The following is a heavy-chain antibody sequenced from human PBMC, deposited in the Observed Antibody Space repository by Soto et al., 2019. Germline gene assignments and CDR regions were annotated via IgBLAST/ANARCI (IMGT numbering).Heavy chain of an antibody. D-gene: IGHD2-15*01. J-gene: IGHJ4*02. CDR3: ARAIVVGVAPPPGNFDS. CDR1: DGSISGGDFY. V-gene: IGHV4-30-4*01. Sequence: PSETLSLTCTVSDGSISGGDFYCSWIRQPPGKALEWIGFIYYSGSTYHNPSLKSRVSISVDTSKNQFSLKLSSVTAADTAVYYCARAIVVGVAPPPGNFDSWGQGTLVTVSS. CDR2: IYYSGST.